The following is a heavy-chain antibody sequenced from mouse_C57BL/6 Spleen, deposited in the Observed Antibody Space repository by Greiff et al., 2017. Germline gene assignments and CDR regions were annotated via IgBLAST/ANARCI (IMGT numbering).Heavy chain of an antibody. CDR2: IYPGSGST. Sequence: VQLQQPGAELVKPGASVTMSCKASGYTFTSYWITWVKQRPGQGLEWIGDIYPGSGSTNYNQKFKSKATLTVDTSSSTAYMQLSSLTSEDSAVYYCARFLTGTYGYFDVWGTGTTVTVSS. CDR3: ARFLTGTYGYFDV. J-gene: IGHJ1*03. V-gene: IGHV1-55*01. D-gene: IGHD4-1*01. CDR1: GYTFTSYW.